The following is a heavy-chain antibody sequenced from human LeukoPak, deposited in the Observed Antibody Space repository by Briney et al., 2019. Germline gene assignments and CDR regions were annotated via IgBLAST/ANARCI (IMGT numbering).Heavy chain of an antibody. CDR1: GFTFSSYA. CDR2: ISGSGGST. J-gene: IGHJ4*02. V-gene: IGHV3-23*01. Sequence: PGGSLRLSCAASGFTFSSYAMSWVRQAPGKGLDWVSAISGSGGSTYYADSVKGRFTISRDNSKNTLYLQMNSLRAGDTAVYYCAKDQRFGELFLNFDYWGQGTPVTVSS. D-gene: IGHD3-10*01. CDR3: AKDQRFGELFLNFDY.